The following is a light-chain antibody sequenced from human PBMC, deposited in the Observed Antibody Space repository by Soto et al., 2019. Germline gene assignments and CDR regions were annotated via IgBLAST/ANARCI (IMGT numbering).Light chain of an antibody. CDR2: DVS. J-gene: IGLJ2*01. CDR1: SSDVGGYNY. Sequence: QSALTQPASVSGSPGQSTTISCTGTSSDVGGYNYVSWYQQYPGKAPKVIIYDVSNRPSGVSNRFSGSKSGNTASLIISGLQAEDEADYYCCSYSSSSTVVFGGGTKLTVL. CDR3: CSYSSSSTVV. V-gene: IGLV2-14*01.